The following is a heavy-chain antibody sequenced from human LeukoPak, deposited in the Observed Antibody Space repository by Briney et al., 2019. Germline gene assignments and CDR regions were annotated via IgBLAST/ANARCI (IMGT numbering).Heavy chain of an antibody. CDR2: ISSSSSFR. J-gene: IGHJ4*02. V-gene: IGHV3-21*01. Sequence: GGSLRLSCAASGFNFSSYSMNWVRQAPGKGLEWVSSISSSSSFRYYADSVKGRFTISGDNAKNSLYLQMNSLRAEDAAVYYCARESSGYFYWGQGTLVTVSS. CDR3: ARESSGYFY. D-gene: IGHD3-22*01. CDR1: GFNFSSYS.